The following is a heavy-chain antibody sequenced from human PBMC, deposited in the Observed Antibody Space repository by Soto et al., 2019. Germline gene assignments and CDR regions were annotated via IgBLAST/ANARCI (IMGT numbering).Heavy chain of an antibody. CDR3: ARGLYYYDSSGYLDAFDI. CDR1: GFTFSSYG. D-gene: IGHD3-22*01. CDR2: IWYDGSNK. V-gene: IGHV3-33*01. J-gene: IGHJ3*02. Sequence: RGSLRLSCAASGFTFSSYGMHWVRQAPGKGLEWVAVIWYDGSNKYYADSVKGRFTISRDNSKNTLYLQMNSLRAEDTAVYYCARGLYYYDSSGYLDAFDIWGQGTMVTVSS.